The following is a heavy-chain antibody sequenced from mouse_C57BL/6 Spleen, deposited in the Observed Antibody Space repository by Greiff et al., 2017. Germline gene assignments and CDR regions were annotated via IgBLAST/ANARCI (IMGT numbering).Heavy chain of an antibody. Sequence: EVKVVESGGGLVKPGGSLKLSCAASGFTFSSYAMSWVRQTPEKRLEWVATISDGGSYTYYPDNVKGRFTISRVNATNNLYLQMSHLKSEDTAVYYCARGHYDYDEGNAMDYWGQGTSVTVSS. V-gene: IGHV5-4*03. CDR2: ISDGGSYT. D-gene: IGHD2-4*01. CDR1: GFTFSSYA. CDR3: ARGHYDYDEGNAMDY. J-gene: IGHJ4*01.